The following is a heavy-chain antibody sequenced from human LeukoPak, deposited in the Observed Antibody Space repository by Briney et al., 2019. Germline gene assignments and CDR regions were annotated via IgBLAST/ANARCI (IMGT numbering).Heavy chain of an antibody. Sequence: VASVKVSCKASGYTFTGYYMHWVRQAPGQGLEWMGWINPNSGGTNYAQKFQGRVTMTRDTSISTAYMELSRLRSDDTAVYYCARVLWFGEGVVDYWGQGTLVTVSS. CDR3: ARVLWFGEGVVDY. CDR2: INPNSGGT. CDR1: GYTFTGYY. D-gene: IGHD3-10*01. V-gene: IGHV1-2*02. J-gene: IGHJ4*02.